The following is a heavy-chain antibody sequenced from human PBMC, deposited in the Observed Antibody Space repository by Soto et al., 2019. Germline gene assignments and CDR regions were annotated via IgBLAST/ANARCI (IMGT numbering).Heavy chain of an antibody. CDR2: ISSSSNTL. V-gene: IGHV3-48*02. Sequence: GGSLRLSCAASGFTISPYNMIWVRQAPGKGLQWVSYISSSSNTLYYGDSVSGRFTISRDNAKNSLYLQMNSLRDEDTAVYYCARRPDATIKGISYYYALDVWGQGTTVTVSS. D-gene: IGHD2-2*01. CDR3: ARRPDATIKGISYYYALDV. J-gene: IGHJ6*02. CDR1: GFTISPYN.